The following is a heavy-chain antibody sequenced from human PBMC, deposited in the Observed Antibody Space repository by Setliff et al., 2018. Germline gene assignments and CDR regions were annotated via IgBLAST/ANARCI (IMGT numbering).Heavy chain of an antibody. J-gene: IGHJ4*02. CDR3: TRINFYVSSGYYYAPEL. D-gene: IGHD3-22*01. CDR2: INNYNFNT. Sequence: ASVKVSCKSSGFTFTDYGITWVRQVPGQGLEWMGWINNYNFNTQYAQKFQGRVTVTTDTSTTTAYMELRSLRADDTAVYYCTRINFYVSSGYYYAPELWGQGTTVTVS. CDR1: GFTFTDYG. V-gene: IGHV1-18*01.